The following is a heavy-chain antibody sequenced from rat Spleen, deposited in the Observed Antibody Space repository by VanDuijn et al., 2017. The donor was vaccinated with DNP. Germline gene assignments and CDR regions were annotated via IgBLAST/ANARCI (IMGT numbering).Heavy chain of an antibody. J-gene: IGHJ2*01. CDR1: GFTFSGYY. Sequence: EVQLVESGGGLVQPGRSLKLSCAASGFTFSGYYMAWVRQAPTKGLEWVAYISYDGSRTYYRDSVKGRFTISRDNAESTLYLQMKSLRSEDTATYYCARLPGPFDYWGQGVMVTVSS. CDR3: ARLPGPFDY. V-gene: IGHV5-22*01. D-gene: IGHD1-4*01. CDR2: ISYDGSRT.